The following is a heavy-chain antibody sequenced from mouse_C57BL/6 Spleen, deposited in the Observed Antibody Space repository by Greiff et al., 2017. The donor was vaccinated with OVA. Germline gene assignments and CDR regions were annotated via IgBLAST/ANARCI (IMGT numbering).Heavy chain of an antibody. CDR2: IDPENGDT. V-gene: IGHV14-4*01. CDR1: GFNIKDDY. J-gene: IGHJ2*01. Sequence: VQLQQSGAELVRPGASVKLSCTASGFNIKDDYMHWVKQRPEQGLEWIGWIDPENGDTEYASKFQGKATITADTSSNTAYLQLSSLTSEDTAVYYCTPHYYGSSPVDYWGQGTTLTVSS. D-gene: IGHD1-1*01. CDR3: TPHYYGSSPVDY.